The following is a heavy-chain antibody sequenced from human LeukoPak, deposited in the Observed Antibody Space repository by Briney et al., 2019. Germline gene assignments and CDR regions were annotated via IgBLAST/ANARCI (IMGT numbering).Heavy chain of an antibody. Sequence: TGGSLRLSCAASGFPFSSYGMHWVRQAPGKGLEWVAVIWYDGSKKHYEDSVKGRFTISRDNSKNTLYLQMNSLRAEDTAVYYCAREHFVTSSGWYVLDYWGQGTLVTVSS. CDR3: AREHFVTSSGWYVLDY. CDR2: IWYDGSKK. V-gene: IGHV3-33*01. J-gene: IGHJ4*02. D-gene: IGHD6-19*01. CDR1: GFPFSSYG.